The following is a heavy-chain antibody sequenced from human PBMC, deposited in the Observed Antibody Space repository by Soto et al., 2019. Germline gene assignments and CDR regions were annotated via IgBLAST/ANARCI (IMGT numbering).Heavy chain of an antibody. D-gene: IGHD3-16*02. J-gene: IGHJ4*02. V-gene: IGHV3-7*01. CDR3: AIYQEYNWETDRFRY. Sequence: EVQLVESGGGLVQPGGSLRLSCSTSGFSFRTYWMSWVRQAPGKGLEWVANIKEDGSEAYYVDSVEGRFTISRDNATNSLYLQMNSLREEDTALCYCAIYQEYNWETDRFRYWGQRTLVTVSS. CDR2: IKEDGSEA. CDR1: GFSFRTYW.